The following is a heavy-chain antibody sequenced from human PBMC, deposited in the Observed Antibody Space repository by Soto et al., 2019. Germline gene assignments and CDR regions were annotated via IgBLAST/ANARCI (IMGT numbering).Heavy chain of an antibody. D-gene: IGHD2-15*01. Sequence: DVQLLESGGGLVQPEGSLRLSCAASGFTFSSYAMGWVRQGPGKGLERVAVVSIGGSTHYADSVRGRFTISRDNSKNTLSLQMNSLTAEDTAVYFCAKRRGAGGHFDYGGQGALVTVSS. CDR2: VSIGGST. CDR1: GFTFSSYA. J-gene: IGHJ4*02. V-gene: IGHV3-23*01. CDR3: AKRRGAGGHFDY.